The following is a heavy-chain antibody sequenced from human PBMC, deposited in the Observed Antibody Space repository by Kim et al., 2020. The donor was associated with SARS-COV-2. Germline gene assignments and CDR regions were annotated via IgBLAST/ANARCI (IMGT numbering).Heavy chain of an antibody. CDR3: TTSPSARANY. V-gene: IGHV3-74*01. J-gene: IGHJ4*02. Sequence: TNYADSVKGRFTISRDNAGGMVFLRMSSLRADDTAVYYCTTSPSARANYWGQGTLVTVSS. CDR2: T.